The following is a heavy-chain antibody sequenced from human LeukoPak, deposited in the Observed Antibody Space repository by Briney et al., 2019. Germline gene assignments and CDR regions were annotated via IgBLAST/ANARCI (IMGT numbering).Heavy chain of an antibody. D-gene: IGHD3-16*01. CDR3: ARDRWTFGTSSIWYFDL. CDR1: GGSINNYY. CDR2: TYSSGTT. Sequence: SETLSLTCTVSGGSINNYYWSWIRQPPGKGLEWIGFTYSSGTTSYNPSLKSRVTISVDTSKNQFSLKLASVTAADAAVYYCARDRWTFGTSSIWYFDLWGRGTLITVSS. V-gene: IGHV4-59*01. J-gene: IGHJ2*01.